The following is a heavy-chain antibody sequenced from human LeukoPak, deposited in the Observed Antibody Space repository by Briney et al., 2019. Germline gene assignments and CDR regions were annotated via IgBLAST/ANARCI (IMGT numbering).Heavy chain of an antibody. J-gene: IGHJ4*02. D-gene: IGHD1-1*01. V-gene: IGHV3-7*01. CDR1: GFSFSTHW. Sequence: GGSLRLSCAASGFSFSTHWMSWVRQAPGKGLEWVANIKQDGGEKYFVDSVKGRFTISRDNAKNSLYPQMDSLRAEDTAMYYCAKDRTHRDNVDYWGQGTLVTVSS. CDR3: AKDRTHRDNVDY. CDR2: IKQDGGEK.